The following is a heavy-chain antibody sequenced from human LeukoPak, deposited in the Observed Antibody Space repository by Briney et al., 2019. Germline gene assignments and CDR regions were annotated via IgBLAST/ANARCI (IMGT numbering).Heavy chain of an antibody. V-gene: IGHV4-4*07. CDR2: IYTTGST. Sequence: SETLSLTCTVSGGSISNYFWSWIRQPAGKGLEWIGRIYTTGSTNYNPSLKSRVTISVDTSKNQFSLKLSSVTAADTAVYYCARSLKVRGVIMDYYYYYMDVWGKGTTVTISS. D-gene: IGHD3-10*01. J-gene: IGHJ6*03. CDR1: GGSISNYF. CDR3: ARSLKVRGVIMDYYYYYMDV.